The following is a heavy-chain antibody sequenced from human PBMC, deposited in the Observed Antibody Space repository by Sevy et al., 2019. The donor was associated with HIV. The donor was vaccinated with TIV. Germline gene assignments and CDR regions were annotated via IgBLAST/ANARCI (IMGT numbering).Heavy chain of an antibody. V-gene: IGHV3-23*01. CDR1: GFTFSSYA. D-gene: IGHD6-13*01. CDR3: AKGIAAAGTGYFQH. Sequence: GGSLRLSCAASGFTFSSYAMSWVRQAPGKGLEWVSAISGSGGSTYYADSVKGRFTISRDNSKNTLYLQMNSLRVEDTAVYYCAKGIAAAGTGYFQHWGQGTLVTVSS. J-gene: IGHJ1*01. CDR2: ISGSGGST.